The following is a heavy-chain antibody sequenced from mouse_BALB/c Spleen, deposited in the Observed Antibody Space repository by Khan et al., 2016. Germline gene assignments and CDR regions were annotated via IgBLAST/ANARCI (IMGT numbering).Heavy chain of an antibody. J-gene: IGHJ4*01. V-gene: IGHV1-7*01. D-gene: IGHD2-12*01. CDR3: TRSLPLYAMGY. CDR2: INPSTGYT. CDR1: GYTFTSYW. Sequence: QVQLKESGAELAKPGASVKMSCKASGYTFTSYWMHWVKQRPRQGLEWIGYINPSTGYTEYNQKFKDKATLTADKSSSTAYMQLSSLTSEDSAVXYCTRSLPLYAMGYGGQGTSVTVSS.